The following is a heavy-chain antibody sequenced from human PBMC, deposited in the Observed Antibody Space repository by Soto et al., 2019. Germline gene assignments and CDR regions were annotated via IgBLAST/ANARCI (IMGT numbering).Heavy chain of an antibody. D-gene: IGHD3-3*01. Sequence: EVQLLESGGGLVQPGGSLRLSCAASGFSFSDYAMSWFRQAPGKGLEWVSSISATSGRSYYADSVKGRFTISRDNSRNTVSLQMNSLRPEDTAVYCCAKASEWLFGNWFDPWGQGTLVTVSS. CDR3: AKASEWLFGNWFDP. V-gene: IGHV3-23*01. CDR2: ISATSGRS. CDR1: GFSFSDYA. J-gene: IGHJ5*02.